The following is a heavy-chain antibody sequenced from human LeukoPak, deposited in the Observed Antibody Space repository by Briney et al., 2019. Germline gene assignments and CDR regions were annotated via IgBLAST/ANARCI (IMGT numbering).Heavy chain of an antibody. CDR2: IYHSGST. D-gene: IGHD2-2*01. CDR3: ARYCSSSSCYREADP. J-gene: IGHJ5*02. CDR1: GGSISSSNW. Sequence: PSETLSLTCAVSGGSISSSNWWSWVRQPPGKGLEWIGEIYHSGSTNYNPSLKSRVTISVDKSKNQFSLKLSSVTAAGTAVYFCARYCSSSSCYREADPWGQGTLVTVSS. V-gene: IGHV4-4*02.